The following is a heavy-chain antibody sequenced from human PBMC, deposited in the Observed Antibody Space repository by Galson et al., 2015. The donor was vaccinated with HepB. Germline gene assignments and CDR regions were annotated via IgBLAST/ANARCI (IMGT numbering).Heavy chain of an antibody. CDR1: GLIFSDYY. D-gene: IGHD6-19*01. J-gene: IGHJ5*01. CDR2: ITSSGSAI. Sequence: SLRLSCAASGLIFSDYYMSWVRQAPGKGLEWVSYITSSGSAIYADSVKGRLTVSRDNDKNSLVLQMNSLRGEDTAVYYWATIPADRNGWYHHDSWGQGTLVTVSS. V-gene: IGHV3-11*01. CDR3: ATIPADRNGWYHHDS.